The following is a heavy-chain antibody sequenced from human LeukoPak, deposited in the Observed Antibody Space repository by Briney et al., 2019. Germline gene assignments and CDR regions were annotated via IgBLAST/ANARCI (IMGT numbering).Heavy chain of an antibody. D-gene: IGHD3-9*01. CDR3: ARDNRYYDILTGYPTPYYFDY. V-gene: IGHV1-18*01. J-gene: IGHJ4*02. Sequence: ASVKVSCKASGYTFTNYGISWVRQAPGQGLEWMGWISANNGKTNYAQTLQGRVTMTTDTSTSTVYMELSSLRSEDTAVYYCARDNRYYDILTGYPTPYYFDYSGQGTLVTVSS. CDR1: GYTFTNYG. CDR2: ISANNGKT.